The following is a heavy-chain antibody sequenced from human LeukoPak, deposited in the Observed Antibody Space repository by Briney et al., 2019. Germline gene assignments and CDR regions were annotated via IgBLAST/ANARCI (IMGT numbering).Heavy chain of an antibody. CDR2: IESKTDGGTT. V-gene: IGHV3-15*04. CDR1: GLTFSNAW. CDR3: TTYGSGRKFDY. Sequence: GGPLRLSCAASGLTFSNAWMSWVRQIPGKGLEWVGRIESKTDGGTTDYAAPVKGRFTISRDDSTNTLYLQMNSLKSEDTAVYYCTTYGSGRKFDYWGQGILVTVSS. D-gene: IGHD3-10*01. J-gene: IGHJ4*02.